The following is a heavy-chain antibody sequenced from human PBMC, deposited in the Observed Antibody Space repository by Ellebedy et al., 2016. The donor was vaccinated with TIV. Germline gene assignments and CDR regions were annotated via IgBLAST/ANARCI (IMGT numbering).Heavy chain of an antibody. J-gene: IGHJ3*01. Sequence: PGGSLRLSCAASGFTFSSYSMNWVRQAPGKGLEWVSHISLSSSTIYYADSVKGRFTISRDNSKKTLYLQLNSLRAEDAALYYCARTSTMTTFGASDFWGQGTMVTVSS. D-gene: IGHD3-16*01. CDR2: ISLSSSTI. CDR3: ARTSTMTTFGASDF. CDR1: GFTFSSYS. V-gene: IGHV3-48*01.